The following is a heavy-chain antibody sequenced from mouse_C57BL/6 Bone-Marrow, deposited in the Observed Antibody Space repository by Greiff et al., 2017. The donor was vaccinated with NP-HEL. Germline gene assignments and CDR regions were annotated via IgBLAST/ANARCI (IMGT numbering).Heavy chain of an antibody. CDR3: AREERALPYFDV. CDR2: IDPNSGGT. D-gene: IGHD3-1*01. J-gene: IGHJ1*03. CDR1: GYTFTSYW. V-gene: IGHV1-72*01. Sequence: QVQLKQPGAELVKPGASVKLSCKASGYTFTSYWMHWVKQRPGRGLEWIGRIDPNSGGTKYNEKFKSKATLTVDKPSSTAYMQLSSLTSEDSAVYYCAREERALPYFDVWGTGTTVTVSS.